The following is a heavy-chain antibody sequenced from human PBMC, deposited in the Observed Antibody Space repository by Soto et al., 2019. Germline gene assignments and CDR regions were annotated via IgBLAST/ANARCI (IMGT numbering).Heavy chain of an antibody. Sequence: GGSLRLSCAASGFTFSSYWMSWVRQAPGKGLEWVANIKQDGSEKYYVDSVKGRFAISRDNAKNSLYLQMNSLRAEDTAVYYCARKGTDSSSWLHYYYYYGMDVWGQGTTVTVSS. J-gene: IGHJ6*02. CDR1: GFTFSSYW. CDR2: IKQDGSEK. D-gene: IGHD6-6*01. V-gene: IGHV3-7*01. CDR3: ARKGTDSSSWLHYYYYYGMDV.